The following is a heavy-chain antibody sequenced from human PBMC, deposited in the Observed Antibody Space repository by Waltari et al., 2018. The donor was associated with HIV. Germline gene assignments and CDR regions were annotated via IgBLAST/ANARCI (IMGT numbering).Heavy chain of an antibody. D-gene: IGHD2-2*01. CDR2: INPNSGGT. J-gene: IGHJ4*02. V-gene: IGHV1-2*06. Sequence: QVQLVQSGAEVKKPGASVKVSCKASGYTFTGYYMHWVRQAPGQGLEWMGRINPNSGGTNHAQKFQGRVTMTRDTSISTVYMELSRLRSDDTAVYYCARGPATFVVVPADYFDYWGQGTLVTVSS. CDR1: GYTFTGYY. CDR3: ARGPATFVVVPADYFDY.